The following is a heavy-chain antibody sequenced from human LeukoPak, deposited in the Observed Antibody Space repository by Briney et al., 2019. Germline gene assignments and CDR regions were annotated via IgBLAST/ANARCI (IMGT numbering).Heavy chain of an antibody. Sequence: ASVKVSCKASGYTFTSCDINWVRQATGQRLEWMGWMNPNSGNTGYAQKFQGRVTMTRNTSISTAYMELSSLRSEDTAVYYCAREFLGSGTYSKAPDHYGIDVWGQGTTVTVSS. CDR2: MNPNSGNT. CDR3: AREFLGSGTYSKAPDHYGIDV. V-gene: IGHV1-8*01. D-gene: IGHD3-10*01. CDR1: GYTFTSCD. J-gene: IGHJ6*02.